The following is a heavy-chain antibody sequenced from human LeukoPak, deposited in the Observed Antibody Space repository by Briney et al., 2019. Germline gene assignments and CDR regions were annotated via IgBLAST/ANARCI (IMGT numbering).Heavy chain of an antibody. Sequence: SETLSLTCTVSGGSISSSSYYWGWIRQPPGKGLEWIGSIYYSGSTYYNPSLKSRVTISVDTSKNQFSLKLSSVTAADTAVYYCARGVGYYGSGSYYRIWFDPWGQGTLVTVSS. CDR1: GGSISSSSYY. CDR3: ARGVGYYGSGSYYRIWFDP. D-gene: IGHD3-10*01. CDR2: IYYSGST. V-gene: IGHV4-39*07. J-gene: IGHJ5*02.